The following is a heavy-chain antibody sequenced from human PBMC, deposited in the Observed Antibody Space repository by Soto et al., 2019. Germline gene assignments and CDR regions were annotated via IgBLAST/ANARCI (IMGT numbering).Heavy chain of an antibody. D-gene: IGHD5-12*01. Sequence: SETLSLTCTISGGSISNYYWTWIRQTPGKGLEWIGYVYYSGNTNYNPSLKSRVSISVDMAKNQFSLELSSVTAADTAMYYCAREVDIDVGGLGFYDAFEIWGPGTKVTVSS. CDR3: AREVDIDVGGLGFYDAFEI. V-gene: IGHV4-59*01. CDR2: VYYSGNT. J-gene: IGHJ3*02. CDR1: GGSISNYY.